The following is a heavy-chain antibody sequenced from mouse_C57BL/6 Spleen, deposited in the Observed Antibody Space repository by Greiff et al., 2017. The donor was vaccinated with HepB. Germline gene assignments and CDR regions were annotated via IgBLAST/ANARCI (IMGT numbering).Heavy chain of an antibody. D-gene: IGHD2-1*01. V-gene: IGHV1-50*01. Sequence: QVQLQQPGAELVKPGPSVKLSSKASGYPFPTYWLRWVKQRPGRGLKWIGEIDPPDSYTTYNQKFKGKATLTVDTSSSTVYMELSRLTSEDSAVYFCARHEEAYGNSWFAYWGQGTLVTVSA. CDR2: IDPPDSYT. J-gene: IGHJ3*01. CDR3: ARHEEAYGNSWFAY. CDR1: GYPFPTYW.